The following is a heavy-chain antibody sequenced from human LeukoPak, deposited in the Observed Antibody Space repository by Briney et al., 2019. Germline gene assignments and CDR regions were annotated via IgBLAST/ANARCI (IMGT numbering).Heavy chain of an antibody. Sequence: SETLSLTCAVYGGSFSGYYWSWIRQPPGKGLEWIGEINHSGSTNYNPSLKSRVTISVDTSKNQFSLKLSSVTAADTAVYYCARGHRVYSSGWYYRFDWFDPWGQGTLVTVSS. CDR1: GGSFSGYY. CDR2: INHSGST. J-gene: IGHJ5*02. D-gene: IGHD6-19*01. CDR3: ARGHRVYSSGWYYRFDWFDP. V-gene: IGHV4-34*01.